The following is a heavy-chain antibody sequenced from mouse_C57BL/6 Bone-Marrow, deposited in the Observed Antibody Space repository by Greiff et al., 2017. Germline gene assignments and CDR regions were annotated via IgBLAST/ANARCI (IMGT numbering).Heavy chain of an antibody. CDR2: IDPENGDT. Sequence: EVQLQQSGAELVRPGASVKLSCTASGFNIKDDYMHWVKQRPEQGLEWIGWIDPENGDTEYASKFQGKATITADPSSNTAYLQLSSLTSEDTAVYYCTTDGYLYAMDYWGQGTSVTVSS. CDR3: TTDGYLYAMDY. D-gene: IGHD2-2*01. CDR1: GFNIKDDY. J-gene: IGHJ4*01. V-gene: IGHV14-4*01.